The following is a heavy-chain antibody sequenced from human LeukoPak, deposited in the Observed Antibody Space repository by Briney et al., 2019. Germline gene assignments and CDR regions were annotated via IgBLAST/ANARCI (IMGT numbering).Heavy chain of an antibody. CDR2: IYYSGIT. CDR1: GGSVSSGSYY. D-gene: IGHD3-10*01. CDR3: ASAMVRDTGKYFQH. Sequence: SETLSLTCTVSGGSVSSGSYYWSWIRQPPGKGLEWIGYIYYSGITNYNPSLKSRVTISVDTSKNQFSLKLSSVTAADTAVYYCASAMVRDTGKYFQHWGQGTLVTVSS. J-gene: IGHJ1*01. V-gene: IGHV4-61*01.